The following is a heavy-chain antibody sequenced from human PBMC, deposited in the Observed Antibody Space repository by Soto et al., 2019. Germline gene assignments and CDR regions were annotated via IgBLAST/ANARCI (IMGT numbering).Heavy chain of an antibody. V-gene: IGHV4-39*01. Sequence: QLQLQESGPGLVKSSETLSLTCSVSGDSISNSRFYWAWIRQPPGEGLEWIGSIYHTGNAYYNPRLKSRVTIFVDPSXNXLSLKLTSVTAADTALYYCARDYFDSSDYTTNWFDPWGQGTLVTVSS. CDR3: ARDYFDSSDYTTNWFDP. CDR2: IYHTGNA. CDR1: GDSISNSRFY. J-gene: IGHJ5*02. D-gene: IGHD3-22*01.